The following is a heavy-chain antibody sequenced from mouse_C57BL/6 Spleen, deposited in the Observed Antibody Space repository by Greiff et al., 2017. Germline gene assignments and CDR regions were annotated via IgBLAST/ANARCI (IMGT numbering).Heavy chain of an antibody. CDR1: GYTFTSYW. CDR2: IYPSDSET. D-gene: IGHD3-2*01. V-gene: IGHV1-61*01. Sequence: QVQLQQPGAELVRPGSSVKLSCKASGYTFTSYWMDWVKQRPGQGLEWIGNIYPSDSETHYNQKFKDKATLTVDKSSSTAYMQLSSLTSADSAVYVCARETARALGGCYFDDWGQGTTLTVSS. CDR3: ARETARALGGCYFDD. J-gene: IGHJ2*01.